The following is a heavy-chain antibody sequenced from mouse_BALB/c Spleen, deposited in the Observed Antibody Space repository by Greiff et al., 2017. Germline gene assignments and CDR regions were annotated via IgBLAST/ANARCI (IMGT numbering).Heavy chain of an antibody. CDR3: AREVLGPFAY. CDR2: ISSGGSYT. Sequence: DVKLVESGGGLVKPGGSLKLSCAASGFTFSSYAMSWVRQSPEKRLEWVAEISSGGSYTYYPDTVTGRFTISRDNAKNTLYLEMSSLRSEDTAMYYCAREVLGPFAYWGQGTLVTVSA. D-gene: IGHD4-1*01. CDR1: GFTFSSYA. V-gene: IGHV5-9-4*01. J-gene: IGHJ3*01.